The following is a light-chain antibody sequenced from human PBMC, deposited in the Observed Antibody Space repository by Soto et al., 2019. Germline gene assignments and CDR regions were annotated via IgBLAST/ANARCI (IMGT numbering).Light chain of an antibody. V-gene: IGKV3-15*01. CDR2: GAI. CDR3: QQYNAWPGT. CDR1: QSVSSN. J-gene: IGKJ2*01. Sequence: EIVLTQSPAALSVSPGDRATLSCRASQSVSSNLAWYQQKPGQAPRLLIHGAISRATGIPARFSGSGSGTEFALTISGLQSEDFAIDYCQQYNAWPGTFGQGTKLEI.